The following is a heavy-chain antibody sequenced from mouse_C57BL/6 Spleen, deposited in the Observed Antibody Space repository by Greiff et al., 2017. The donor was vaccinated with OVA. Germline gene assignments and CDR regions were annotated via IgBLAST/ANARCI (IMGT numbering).Heavy chain of an antibody. Sequence: QVQLKESGPELVKPGPSVKISCKASGYAFSSSWLNWVNQRPGKGLEWIGRIYPGDGDTNYNGKFKGNATLPACKSSSSAYMKLSILTSEDSAVCFCARSDLLLRYWYFDVWGTGTTVTVSS. J-gene: IGHJ1*03. CDR3: ARSDLLLRYWYFDV. D-gene: IGHD1-1*01. V-gene: IGHV1-82*01. CDR1: GYAFSSSW. CDR2: IYPGDGDT.